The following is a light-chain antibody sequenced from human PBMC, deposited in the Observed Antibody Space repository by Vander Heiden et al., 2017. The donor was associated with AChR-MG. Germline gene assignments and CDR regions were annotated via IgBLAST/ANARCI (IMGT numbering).Light chain of an antibody. CDR2: GNK. CDR3: QTYDSVVKGWV. J-gene: IGLJ3*02. CDR1: NYNLGAPYD. V-gene: IGLV1-40*01. Sequence: QSILTQPPSVSGAPGQRVSISCTGSNYNLGAPYDVHLYHQPPGTAPSLLIYGNKIRPSGVPARFSASKSGTSASLAITGLQTEDEADYYCQTYDSVVKGWVFGGGTKLTVL.